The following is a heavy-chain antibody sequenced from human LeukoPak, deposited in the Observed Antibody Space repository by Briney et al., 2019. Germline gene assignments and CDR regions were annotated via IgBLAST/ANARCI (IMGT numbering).Heavy chain of an antibody. D-gene: IGHD3-3*01. Sequence: SETLSLTCTVSGGSISNYYWTWIRQPPGKGLEWIGYIYYSGSTTYNPSLKSRVTISVDTSRNQFSLKLSSVTAADTAVYYCARMPDAYDPFAFDSWGQGTLVTVSS. V-gene: IGHV4-59*08. CDR3: ARMPDAYDPFAFDS. J-gene: IGHJ5*01. CDR1: GGSISNYY. CDR2: IYYSGST.